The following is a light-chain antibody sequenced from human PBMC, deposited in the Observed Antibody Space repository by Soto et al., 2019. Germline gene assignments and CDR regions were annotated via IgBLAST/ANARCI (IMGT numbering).Light chain of an antibody. CDR2: GAS. CDR3: HQYGSLYT. V-gene: IGKV3-20*01. J-gene: IGKJ2*01. Sequence: EIVLMQSPGTLSLSPGERATLSCRASQSVSSSYLAWYQQKPGQAPRLLIYGASSRATGITDRFSGSGSGIDVTLTISRLDPEDFAVYFCHQYGSLYTFGQGTKLEIK. CDR1: QSVSSSY.